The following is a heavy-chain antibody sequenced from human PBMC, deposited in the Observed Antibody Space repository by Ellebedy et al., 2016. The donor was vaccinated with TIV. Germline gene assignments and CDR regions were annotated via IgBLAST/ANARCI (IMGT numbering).Heavy chain of an antibody. J-gene: IGHJ3*02. V-gene: IGHV2-5*08. Sequence: TLSPTCSVPGGSVSSGSYYWSWIRQPRGKALEWRALIYWDDDKRYSPSLKSRLTITKDTSKNQVVLTMTNMDPVDTATYYCAHKSYGSGSYMYIWGQGTMVTVSS. CDR2: IYWDDDK. CDR3: AHKSYGSGSYMYI. D-gene: IGHD3-10*01. CDR1: GGSVSSGSYY.